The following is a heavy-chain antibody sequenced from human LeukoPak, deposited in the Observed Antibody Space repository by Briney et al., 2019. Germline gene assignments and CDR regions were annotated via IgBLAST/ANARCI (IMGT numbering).Heavy chain of an antibody. CDR3: SRGPGGIYYAMDV. D-gene: IGHD3-16*01. J-gene: IGHJ6*04. CDR2: IEPSDSYT. Sequence: GESLKISCRGSGYSFTSYWISWVRQMPGKGLEWMGRIEPSDSYTNYSPSFQGHVTISADKSISTAYLQWSSLKASDTAMYYCSRGPGGIYYAMDVWGKGTTVTVSS. V-gene: IGHV5-10-1*01. CDR1: GYSFTSYW.